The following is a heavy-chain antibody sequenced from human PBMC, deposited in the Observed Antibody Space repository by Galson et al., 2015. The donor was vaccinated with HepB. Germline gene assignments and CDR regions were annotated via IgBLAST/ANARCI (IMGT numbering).Heavy chain of an antibody. CDR2: IDSSNSYI. Sequence: SLRLSCAASGFTFSSYTMKWVRQAPGKGLEWISSIDSSNSYIYYADSVKGRFTISRDNAKNSLYLQMNSLRAEDTATYYCARDERLVLDNWGQGTLVTVSS. V-gene: IGHV3-21*01. D-gene: IGHD6-6*01. CDR1: GFTFSSYT. J-gene: IGHJ4*02. CDR3: ARDERLVLDN.